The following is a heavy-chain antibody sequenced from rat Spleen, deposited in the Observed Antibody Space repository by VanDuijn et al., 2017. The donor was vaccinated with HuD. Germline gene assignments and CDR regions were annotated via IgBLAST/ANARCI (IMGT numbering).Heavy chain of an antibody. D-gene: IGHD4-3*01. V-gene: IGHV5-31*01. CDR2: ITNTGGST. CDR3: TRCNSGYPNWFAY. CDR1: GFTFNNYW. J-gene: IGHJ3*01. Sequence: EVQLVESGGGLVQPGRSLKLSCVASGFTFNNYWMTWIRQAPGTGLEWVASITNTGGSTYYPDSVKGRFTISRDNAKSTLYLQMNSLRSEDTATYYCTRCNSGYPNWFAYWGQGTLVTVSS.